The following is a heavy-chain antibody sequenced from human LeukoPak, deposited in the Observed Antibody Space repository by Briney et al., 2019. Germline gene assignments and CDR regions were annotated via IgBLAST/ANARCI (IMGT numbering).Heavy chain of an antibody. CDR1: GGTFSTHS. J-gene: IGHJ4*02. Sequence: SVKVSCKAYGGTFSTHSITWVRQAPGQGLEWVGGIIPIFGTANYAQKFQGRVTITTDESTSTAYMELSSLRSEDTAVYYCARGRVKYSYGYESNYWGQGTLATVSS. D-gene: IGHD5-18*01. CDR3: ARGRVKYSYGYESNY. V-gene: IGHV1-69*05. CDR2: IIPIFGTA.